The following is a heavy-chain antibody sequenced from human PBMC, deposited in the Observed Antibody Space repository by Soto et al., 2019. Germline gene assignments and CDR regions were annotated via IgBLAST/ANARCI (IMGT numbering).Heavy chain of an antibody. V-gene: IGHV5-51*01. CDR3: ASSSYSSSWYVDAFDI. J-gene: IGHJ3*02. D-gene: IGHD6-13*01. CDR2: IYPGDSDT. CDR1: GYSFTSYW. Sequence: PGESLKISCKGSGYSFTSYWIGWVRQMPGKGLEWMGIIYPGDSDTRYSPSFQGQVTISADKSISTAYLQWSSLKASDTAMYYCASSSYSSSWYVDAFDIWGQGTMVTVSS.